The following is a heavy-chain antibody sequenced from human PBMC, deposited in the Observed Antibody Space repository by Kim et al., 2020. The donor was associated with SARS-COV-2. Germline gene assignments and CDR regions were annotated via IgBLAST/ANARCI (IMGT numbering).Heavy chain of an antibody. D-gene: IGHD3-3*01. CDR3: AREVNTIFGVVIMSPFDY. J-gene: IGHJ4*02. V-gene: IGHV1-69*04. CDR2: IIPILGIA. CDR1: GGTFSSYA. Sequence: SVKVSCKASGGTFSSYAISWVRQAPGQGLEWMGRIIPILGIANYAQKFQGRVTITADKSTSTAYMELSSLRSEDTAVYYCAREVNTIFGVVIMSPFDYWGQGTLVTVSS.